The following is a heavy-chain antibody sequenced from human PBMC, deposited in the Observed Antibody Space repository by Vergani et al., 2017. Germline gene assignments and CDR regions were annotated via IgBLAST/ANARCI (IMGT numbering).Heavy chain of an antibody. V-gene: IGHV4-38-2*01. CDR2: VCHSGDT. CDR3: ARRSSSYYFDI. CDR1: GDYIRRGNN. J-gene: IGHJ5*02. Sequence: QVNLQESGPGLVKPSETLSLTCAVSGDYIRRGNNWGWIRHPPGKGLEWISSVCHSGDTYFNPSLKGRVSISMDTSKHYFFLTLSSVTAADTAMYYCARRSSSYYFDIWGQGVLITVSS. D-gene: IGHD3-22*01.